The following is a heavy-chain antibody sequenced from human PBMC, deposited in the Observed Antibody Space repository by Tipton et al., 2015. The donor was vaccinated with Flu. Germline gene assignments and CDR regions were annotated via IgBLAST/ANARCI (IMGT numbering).Heavy chain of an antibody. J-gene: IGHJ4*02. V-gene: IGHV4-39*01. Sequence: TLSLTCTVSGGSISSSSYYWGWIRQPPGKGLEWIGSIYYSGSTYYNPSLKSRVTICVDTSKNQFSLKLSSVTAADTAVYYCARRVGVSQYSSGWYGSFDYWGQGTLVTVSS. CDR2: IYYSGST. CDR3: ARRVGVSQYSSGWYGSFDY. D-gene: IGHD6-19*01. CDR1: GGSISSSSYY.